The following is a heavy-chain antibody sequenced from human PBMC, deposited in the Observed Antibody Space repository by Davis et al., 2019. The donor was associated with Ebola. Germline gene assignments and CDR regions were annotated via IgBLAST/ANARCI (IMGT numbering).Heavy chain of an antibody. CDR3: ARRGYYYDSSGYYGSGAFDI. J-gene: IGHJ3*02. D-gene: IGHD3-22*01. V-gene: IGHV4-59*08. Sequence: KSRVTISVDTSKNQFSLKLSSVTAADTAVYYCARRGYYYDSSGYYGSGAFDIWGQGTMVTVPS.